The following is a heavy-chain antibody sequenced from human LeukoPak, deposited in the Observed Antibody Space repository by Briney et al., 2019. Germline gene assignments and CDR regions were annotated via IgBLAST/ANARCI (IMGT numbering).Heavy chain of an antibody. CDR3: ARDPITIFGVVDY. Sequence: GGSLRLSCAASGFTFSSYAMSWVRQAPGKGLEWISAISGSGGGIYYADSVKGRFTISRDNAKNSLYLQMNSLRAEDTAVYYCARDPITIFGVVDYWGQGTLITVSS. D-gene: IGHD3-3*01. CDR1: GFTFSSYA. V-gene: IGHV3-23*01. CDR2: ISGSGGGI. J-gene: IGHJ4*02.